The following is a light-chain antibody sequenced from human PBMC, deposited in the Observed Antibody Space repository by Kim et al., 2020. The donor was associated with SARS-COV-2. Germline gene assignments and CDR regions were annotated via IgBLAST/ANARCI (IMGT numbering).Light chain of an antibody. CDR3: QQRSNWPRLT. Sequence: SPGERATLACRASQRVSSYVAWYQQKPGQAPRLLIYDASNRATGIPARFSGSGSGTDFTLTISSLEPEDFAVYYCQQRSNWPRLTFGGGTKVDIK. CDR1: QRVSSY. V-gene: IGKV3-11*01. CDR2: DAS. J-gene: IGKJ4*01.